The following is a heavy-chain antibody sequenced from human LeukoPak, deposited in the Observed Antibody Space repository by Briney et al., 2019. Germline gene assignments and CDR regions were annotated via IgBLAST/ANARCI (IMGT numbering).Heavy chain of an antibody. CDR2: INSDGSST. CDR1: GFTFSTYW. CDR3: ARVANHDAFDI. V-gene: IGHV3-74*01. Sequence: GMSLRLSCAASGFTFSTYWMHWVRQAPGKGLVWVSRINSDGSSTSYADSVKGRFTISRDNAKNTLYLQVNSLRAEDTAVYYCARVANHDAFDIWGQGTMVTVSS. J-gene: IGHJ3*02.